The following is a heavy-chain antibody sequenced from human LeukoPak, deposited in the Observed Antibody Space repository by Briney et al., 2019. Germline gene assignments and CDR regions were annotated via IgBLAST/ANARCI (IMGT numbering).Heavy chain of an antibody. CDR3: ARHPVVAPIDY. D-gene: IGHD2-15*01. J-gene: IGHJ4*02. CDR1: GGSISSSSYY. CDR2: IYYSGST. V-gene: IGHV4-39*01. Sequence: SETLSLTCTVSGGSISSSSYYWGWLRQPPGKGLEWIPSIYYSGSTYYNPSLKSRITITVDTSKNQFSLKLSSVTAADTAVYYCARHPVVAPIDYWGQGTLVTVSS.